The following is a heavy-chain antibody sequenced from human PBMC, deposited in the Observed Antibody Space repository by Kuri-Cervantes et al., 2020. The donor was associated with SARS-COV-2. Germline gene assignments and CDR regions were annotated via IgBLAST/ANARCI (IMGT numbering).Heavy chain of an antibody. D-gene: IGHD6-6*01. Sequence: GGSLRLSCAASGFNFDDCAMHWVRQAPGKGLEWVSGISWNSVSIGYADSVKGRFTISRDNARNSLYLQMNSLRAEDMALYYCATAGSSSYWYFDLWGRGTLVTVSS. CDR1: GFNFDDCA. CDR3: ATAGSSSYWYFDL. J-gene: IGHJ2*01. V-gene: IGHV3-9*03. CDR2: ISWNSVSI.